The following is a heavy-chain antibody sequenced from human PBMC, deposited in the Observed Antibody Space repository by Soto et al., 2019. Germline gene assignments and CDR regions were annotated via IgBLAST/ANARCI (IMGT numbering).Heavy chain of an antibody. J-gene: IGHJ3*02. CDR2: INPATGAA. Sequence: QLHLVQSGAVVKKPGASVTVSCSASGYPVTAYYMHWVRQAPGRGLEWMGGINPATGAAKYTQTFKGRVTMTRDTSTSTVCMELSGLTSEDTAVFYCARGGGVGVAGSAAFDMWGQGTLVTVSS. V-gene: IGHV1-2*02. CDR3: ARGGGVGVAGSAAFDM. D-gene: IGHD3-3*01. CDR1: GYPVTAYY.